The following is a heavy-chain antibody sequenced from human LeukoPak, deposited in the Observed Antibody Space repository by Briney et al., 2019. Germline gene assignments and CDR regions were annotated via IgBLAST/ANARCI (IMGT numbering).Heavy chain of an antibody. D-gene: IGHD3-16*02. Sequence: SETLSLTCAVYGGSFSGYYWSWIRQPPGKGLEWIGEINHSGSTNYNPSLKSRVTISVDTSKNQFSLKLSSVTAADTAVYYCAGRGPAYDYVWGSYRSFYYYMDVWGKGTTVTISS. J-gene: IGHJ6*03. CDR2: INHSGST. CDR3: AGRGPAYDYVWGSYRSFYYYMDV. V-gene: IGHV4-34*01. CDR1: GGSFSGYY.